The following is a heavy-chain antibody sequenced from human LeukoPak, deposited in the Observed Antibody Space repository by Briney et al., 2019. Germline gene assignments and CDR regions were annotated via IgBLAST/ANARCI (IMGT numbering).Heavy chain of an antibody. V-gene: IGHV4-38-2*02. CDR2: IYHGGNT. CDR3: ARVQGDYFMDV. J-gene: IGHJ6*03. Sequence: SETLSLTCSVSGYDISSGYYWDWIRQSSGKGLEWIGSIYHGGNTYYSQSLKSRVTISIDASKNQFSLRLTSVIAEDTAVYYCARVQGDYFMDVWGKGTTVTVSS. D-gene: IGHD1-26*01. CDR1: GYDISSGYY.